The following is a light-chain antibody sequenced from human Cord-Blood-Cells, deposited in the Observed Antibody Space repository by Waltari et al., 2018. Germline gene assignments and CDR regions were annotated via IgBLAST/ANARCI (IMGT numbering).Light chain of an antibody. CDR3: SSYTSSSTLEV. J-gene: IGLJ3*02. CDR1: SSDVGGYNY. V-gene: IGLV2-14*01. CDR2: DFS. Sequence: QSALTQPASVSGSPGQSITISCTGTSSDVGGYNYVSWYQQHPGKAPKLRIYDFSNRPSGVSNRFSGSKSGNTASLTISGLQAEDEADYYCSSYTSSSTLEVFGGGTKLTVL.